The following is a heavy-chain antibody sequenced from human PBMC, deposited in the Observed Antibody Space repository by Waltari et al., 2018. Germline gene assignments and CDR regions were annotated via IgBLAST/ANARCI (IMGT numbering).Heavy chain of an antibody. CDR2: IKSKANSYAT. Sequence: EVQLVESGGGLVQPGGSLKLSCAASGFTFSGSARDWVRQASGKGLEWVGHIKSKANSYATAYAASVKGRFTISRDDSKNTAYLQMNSLKTEDTAVYYCTRVEQWLTPFDDWGQGTLVTVSS. V-gene: IGHV3-73*01. CDR1: GFTFSGSA. J-gene: IGHJ4*02. CDR3: TRVEQWLTPFDD. D-gene: IGHD6-19*01.